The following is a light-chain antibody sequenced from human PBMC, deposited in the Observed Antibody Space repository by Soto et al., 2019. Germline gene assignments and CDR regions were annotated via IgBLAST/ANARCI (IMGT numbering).Light chain of an antibody. Sequence: QSALTQPASISGSPGQSITISCTVTNSYVGGYNYVSWYQQYPGKAPKLMIYDVDNRPSGVSYRFSGSKSGKTASLTISGLQAEDEADYYCSSYTTSSTVVFGGGTKLTVL. V-gene: IGLV2-14*01. CDR3: SSYTTSSTVV. J-gene: IGLJ2*01. CDR1: NSYVGGYNY. CDR2: DVD.